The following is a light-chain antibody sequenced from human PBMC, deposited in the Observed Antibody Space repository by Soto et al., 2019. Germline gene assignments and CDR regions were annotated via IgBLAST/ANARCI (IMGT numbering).Light chain of an antibody. V-gene: IGLV2-14*01. J-gene: IGLJ2*01. CDR2: EGT. CDR1: SSDIGRYKF. CDR3: SSSTNTNTLVI. Sequence: QSALTQPASVSGSPGQSITISCTGTSSDIGRYKFVSWFQQHPGKAPKLMIFEGTNRPSGVSNRFSGSKSGNTASLTIYGLQAEDEAIYFCSSSTNTNTLVIFGGGTKLTVL.